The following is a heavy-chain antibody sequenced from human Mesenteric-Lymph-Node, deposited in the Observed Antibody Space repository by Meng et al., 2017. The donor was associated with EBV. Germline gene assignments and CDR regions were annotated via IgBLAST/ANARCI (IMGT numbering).Heavy chain of an antibody. D-gene: IGHD6-19*01. J-gene: IGHJ4*02. CDR1: GGSTSSYHW. CDR3: TRVGSGWYFFDF. CDR2: NSLSGST. Sequence: HVHLRQTGPGLVKPSGTLSLTSAVSGGSTSSYHWWSWVRQPPGKGLECIGENSLSGSTNNNPSLRSRVTISADTTKNQFSLMLSSVTAADTAVYYCTRVGSGWYFFDFWGQGILVTVSS. V-gene: IGHV4-4*02.